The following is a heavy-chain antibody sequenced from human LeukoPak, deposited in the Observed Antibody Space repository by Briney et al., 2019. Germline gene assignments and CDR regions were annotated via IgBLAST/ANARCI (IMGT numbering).Heavy chain of an antibody. J-gene: IGHJ4*02. D-gene: IGHD3-10*01. CDR2: INPNSGGT. CDR3: ARDGGNRWFGELF. CDR1: GYTFTSYY. V-gene: IGHV1-2*02. Sequence: ASVKVSCKASGYTFTSYYMHWVRQAPGQGLEWMGWINPNSGGTNYAQKFQGRVTMTRDTSISTAYMELSRLRSDDTAVYYCARDGGNRWFGELFWGQGTLVTVSS.